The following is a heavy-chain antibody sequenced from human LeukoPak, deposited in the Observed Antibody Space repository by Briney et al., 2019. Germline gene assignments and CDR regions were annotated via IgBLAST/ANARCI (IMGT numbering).Heavy chain of an antibody. Sequence: GESLKISCKGSGYSFTSYWIGWVRQMPGKGLEWMGIIYPGDSDTRYSPSFQDQVTISADKSICTAYLQWSSLKASDTAMYYCARGHCDFWSGYYFDYWGQGTLVTVSS. CDR2: IYPGDSDT. D-gene: IGHD3-3*01. CDR1: GYSFTSYW. J-gene: IGHJ4*02. V-gene: IGHV5-51*01. CDR3: ARGHCDFWSGYYFDY.